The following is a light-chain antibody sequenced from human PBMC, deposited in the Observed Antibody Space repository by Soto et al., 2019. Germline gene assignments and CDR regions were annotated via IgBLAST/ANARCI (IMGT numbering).Light chain of an antibody. V-gene: IGKV1-12*01. CDR1: QGVGSW. J-gene: IGKJ1*01. Sequence: DIQMTQSPSSVSAPVGDRVTITCQASQGVGSWLAWYQQKPGKAPKLLIFAASSLQSGVPSRFSGSGSGTDFTLTISSLQPEDVASYYCQQANSFPWTFGQGTEVEIK. CDR3: QQANSFPWT. CDR2: AAS.